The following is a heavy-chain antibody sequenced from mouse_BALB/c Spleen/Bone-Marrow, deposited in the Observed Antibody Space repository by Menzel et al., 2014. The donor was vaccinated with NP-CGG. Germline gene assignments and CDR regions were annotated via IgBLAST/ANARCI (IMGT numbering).Heavy chain of an antibody. CDR2: ISDGGSYT. Sequence: EVMLVESGGGLVKPGGSLKLSCAASGFTFSDYYMYWVCPTPEKRLEWVATISDGGSYTYYPDSVKGRFTISRDNAKNNLYLQMSSLKSEDTAMYYCARDYYGSSYPFDYWGQGTTLTVSS. J-gene: IGHJ2*01. D-gene: IGHD1-1*01. CDR1: GFTFSDYY. V-gene: IGHV5-4*02. CDR3: ARDYYGSSYPFDY.